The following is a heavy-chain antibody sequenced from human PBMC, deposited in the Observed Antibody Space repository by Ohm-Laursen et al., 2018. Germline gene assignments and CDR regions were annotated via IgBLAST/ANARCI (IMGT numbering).Heavy chain of an antibody. D-gene: IGHD1-26*01. V-gene: IGHV4-4*07. Sequence: SETLSLTCTVSGGSISSYYWSWIRQPAGKGLEWIGRIYTSGSTNYNPSLKSRVTISVDTSKNQFSLKLSSVTAADTAVYYCARGGSYYPPKYYFDYWGQGTLVTVSS. CDR3: ARGGSYYPPKYYFDY. CDR1: GGSISSYY. CDR2: IYTSGST. J-gene: IGHJ4*02.